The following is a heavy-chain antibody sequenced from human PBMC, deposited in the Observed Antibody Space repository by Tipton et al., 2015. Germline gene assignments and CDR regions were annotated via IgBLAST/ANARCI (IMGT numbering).Heavy chain of an antibody. V-gene: IGHV4-38-2*01. D-gene: IGHD2-21*02. J-gene: IGHJ4*02. CDR3: ASPSLPHDRGDYYFQS. CDR2: IYESGTT. CDR1: GYSISSGFY. Sequence: LRLSCAVAGYSISSGFYWGWIRQPPGKDLEWIASIYESGTTYYNPSLKSRVTISIDRFKNQFSLKLSSVTAADTAVYYCASPSLPHDRGDYYFQSWGQGSLVTVSS.